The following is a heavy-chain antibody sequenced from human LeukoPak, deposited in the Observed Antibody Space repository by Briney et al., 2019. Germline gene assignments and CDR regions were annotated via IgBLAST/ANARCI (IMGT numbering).Heavy chain of an antibody. CDR2: ISYDGSNK. Sequence: GRSLRLSCAASGFTFSSYGMHWVRQAPGKGLEWVAVISYDGSNKYYADPVKGRFTISRDNSKNTLYLQMNSLRAEDTAVYYCARKGYDFWSGYSHRPFDYWGQGTLVTVSS. CDR1: GFTFSSYG. CDR3: ARKGYDFWSGYSHRPFDY. D-gene: IGHD3-3*01. J-gene: IGHJ4*02. V-gene: IGHV3-30*03.